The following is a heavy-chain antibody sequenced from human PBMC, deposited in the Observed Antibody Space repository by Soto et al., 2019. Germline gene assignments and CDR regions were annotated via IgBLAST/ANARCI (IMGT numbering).Heavy chain of an antibody. CDR2: ISSSNSYT. V-gene: IGHV3-11*06. CDR3: ARDSGIIYGSESKYYYYGMDV. J-gene: IGHJ6*02. D-gene: IGHD3-10*01. Sequence: GGSLRLSCAASGFTFSDYYMSWIRQAPGKGLEWVSYISSSNSYTNYADSVKGRFTISRDNPKNSLYLQMNSLRAEDTAVYYCARDSGIIYGSESKYYYYGMDVWGQGTTVTVSS. CDR1: GFTFSDYY.